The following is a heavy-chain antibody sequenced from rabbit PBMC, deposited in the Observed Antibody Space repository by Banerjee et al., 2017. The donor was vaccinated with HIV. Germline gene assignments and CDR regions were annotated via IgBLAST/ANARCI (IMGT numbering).Heavy chain of an antibody. D-gene: IGHD4-2*01. CDR3: VRWGWL. Sequence: QSLEESGGDLVKPGASLTLTCTASGFSFSSSYWMCWVRQAPGKGLEWIACIGTGSSGSTYYASWAKGRFTISKTSSTTVTLQMTSLTAADTATYFCVRWGWLWGPGTLVTVS. J-gene: IGHJ4*01. CDR2: IGTGSSGST. V-gene: IGHV1S40*01. CDR1: GFSFSSSYW.